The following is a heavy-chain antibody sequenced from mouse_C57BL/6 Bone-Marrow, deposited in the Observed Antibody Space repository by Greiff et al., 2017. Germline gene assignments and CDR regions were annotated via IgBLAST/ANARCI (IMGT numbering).Heavy chain of an antibody. D-gene: IGHD4-1*01. CDR3: ERLNWDVGDFDY. CDR1: GYTFTTYP. Sequence: QVQLKESGAELVKPGASVKMSCKASGYTFTTYPIEWMKQNHGKSLEWIGNFHPYNDDTKYNEKFKGKATLTVEKSSSTVYLELSRLTSDDSAVYDCERLNWDVGDFDYWGQGTTLTVSS. CDR2: FHPYNDDT. J-gene: IGHJ2*01. V-gene: IGHV1-47*01.